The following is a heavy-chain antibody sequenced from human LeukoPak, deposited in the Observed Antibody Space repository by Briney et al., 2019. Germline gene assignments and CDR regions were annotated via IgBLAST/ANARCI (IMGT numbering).Heavy chain of an antibody. V-gene: IGHV1-18*01. CDR2: ISAYNGNT. D-gene: IGHD5-12*01. CDR1: GYTFTNYG. CDR3: ARVKGGYANQYTDY. J-gene: IGHJ4*02. Sequence: GASVKVSCKASGYTFTNYGISWVRQAPGQGLEWMGWISAYNGNTNYAQKLQGRVTMTTDTSTSTAYMELRSLRSDDTAVYYCARVKGGYANQYTDYWGQGTLVTVSS.